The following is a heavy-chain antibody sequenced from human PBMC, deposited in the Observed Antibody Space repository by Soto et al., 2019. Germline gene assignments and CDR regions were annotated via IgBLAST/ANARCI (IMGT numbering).Heavy chain of an antibody. CDR2: IYWDDDK. Sequence: QITLKESGPTLVKPTQTLTLTCTFSGFSLSTSGVGVGWIRQPPGKALEWLALIYWDDDKRYSPSLKSRLTITKDTSKNQVVLTMTNIDPVDTATYYCAHRRGDVVVAATYWFDPWGQGTLVTVSS. V-gene: IGHV2-5*02. J-gene: IGHJ5*02. D-gene: IGHD2-15*01. CDR3: AHRRGDVVVAATYWFDP. CDR1: GFSLSTSGVG.